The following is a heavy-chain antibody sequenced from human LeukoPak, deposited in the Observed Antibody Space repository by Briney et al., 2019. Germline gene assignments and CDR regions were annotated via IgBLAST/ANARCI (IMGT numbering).Heavy chain of an antibody. V-gene: IGHV1-18*01. CDR2: ISTYTGNT. CDR3: AVVLPPVPN. Sequence: GASVKVSCKTSGYTFNSYGISWVRQAPGQGLEWMGWISTYTGNTNYAQKLQGRVTMTTDTSTSTAYMEMRSLTSDDTAVYYCAVVLPPVPNWGQGTPVTVSS. D-gene: IGHD2-2*01. CDR1: GYTFNSYG. J-gene: IGHJ4*02.